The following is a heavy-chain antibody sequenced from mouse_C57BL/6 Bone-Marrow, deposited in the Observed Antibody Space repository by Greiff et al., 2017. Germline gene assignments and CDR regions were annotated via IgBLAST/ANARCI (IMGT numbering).Heavy chain of an antibody. CDR2: VYPYNGGT. CDR3: AIEKYYVSSSWFAY. D-gene: IGHD1-1*01. CDR1: GFTFTDYY. V-gene: IGHV1-36*01. Sequence: VQLQQSGPVLVKPGPSVKISCKASGFTFTDYYMHWVKQSHGKRLEWIGLVYPYNGGTSYNQKFKGKATLTVDTSSSTAYMELNSLTSEDSAVYYGAIEKYYVSSSWFAYWGQGTLVTVSA. J-gene: IGHJ3*01.